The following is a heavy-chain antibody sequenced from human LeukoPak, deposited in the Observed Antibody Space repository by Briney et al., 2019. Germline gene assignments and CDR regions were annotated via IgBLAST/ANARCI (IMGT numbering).Heavy chain of an antibody. CDR1: GGSLSGYY. CDR3: ARGTRRGGDY. CDR2: INHSGST. Sequence: PSETLSLTCAVYGGSLSGYYWSWIRQPPGKGLEWIGEINHSGSTNYNPSLKSRVTISVDTSKNQFSLKLSSVTAADTAVCYCARGTRRGGDYWGQGTLVTVSS. J-gene: IGHJ4*02. V-gene: IGHV4-34*01. D-gene: IGHD3-10*01.